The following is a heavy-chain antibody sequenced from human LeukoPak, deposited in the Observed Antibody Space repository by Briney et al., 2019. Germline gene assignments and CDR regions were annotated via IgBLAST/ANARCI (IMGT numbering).Heavy chain of an antibody. J-gene: IGHJ6*02. CDR2: IDPSDSDT. D-gene: IGHD3-22*01. V-gene: IGHV5-51*01. Sequence: GESLKISCKGSGYSFTSYWIGWVRQMPGKGLECMGIIDPSDSDTRYSPSFQGQVPISADKSIGTAYLQWSSLKASDTAMYYCARQVDYYDSSGYHHYYGMDVWGQGTTVTVS. CDR1: GYSFTSYW. CDR3: ARQVDYYDSSGYHHYYGMDV.